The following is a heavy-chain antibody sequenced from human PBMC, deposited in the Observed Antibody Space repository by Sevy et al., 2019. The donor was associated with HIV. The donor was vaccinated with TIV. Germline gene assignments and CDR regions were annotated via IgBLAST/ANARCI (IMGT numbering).Heavy chain of an antibody. J-gene: IGHJ6*02. CDR3: ARGGYSSSTSCRYYYYYGMVV. CDR2: INPNSGGT. Sequence: ASVKVSCKASGYTFTGYYMHWVRQAPGQGLEWMGWINPNSGGTNYAQKFQGRATMTRDTSISTAYMELSRLRSDDTAVYYCARGGYSSSTSCRYYYYYGMVVWGQGTTVTVSS. V-gene: IGHV1-2*02. CDR1: GYTFTGYY. D-gene: IGHD2-2*01.